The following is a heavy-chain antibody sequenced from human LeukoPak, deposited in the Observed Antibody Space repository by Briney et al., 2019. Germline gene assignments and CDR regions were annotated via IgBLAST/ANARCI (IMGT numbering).Heavy chain of an antibody. J-gene: IGHJ6*02. CDR1: RGTVSSYT. D-gene: IGHD6-6*01. Sequence: SVNVSCKASRGTVSSYTIIWVRQAPGHGLECMGRINPILGIANYAQKFQGRVTITADKSTSTAYMELSSLRSEDTAVYYCAWLHSSSRFDYYYYSMDVWGQGTTVTVSS. CDR3: AWLHSSSRFDYYYYSMDV. CDR2: INPILGIA. V-gene: IGHV1-69*02.